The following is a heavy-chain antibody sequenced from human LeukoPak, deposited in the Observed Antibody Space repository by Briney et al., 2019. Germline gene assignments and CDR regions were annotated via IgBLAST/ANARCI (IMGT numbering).Heavy chain of an antibody. CDR1: KFNFNSYG. CDR3: AKDPNGDYIGTFDI. Sequence: PGGSLRLSCTTSKFNFNSYGMTWVRQAPGKGLEWVSSISGSGGSTQYAASVQGRFTISRDNSKNTFYLQMNSLRAEDTAVYYCAKDPNGDYIGTFDIWGQGTMVTVSS. J-gene: IGHJ3*02. D-gene: IGHD4-17*01. CDR2: ISGSGGST. V-gene: IGHV3-23*01.